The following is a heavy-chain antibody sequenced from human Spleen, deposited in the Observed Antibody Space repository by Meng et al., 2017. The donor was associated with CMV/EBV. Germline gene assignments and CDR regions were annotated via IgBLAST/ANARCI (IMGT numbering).Heavy chain of an antibody. J-gene: IGHJ6*02. D-gene: IGHD1-26*01. CDR2: FYYSGSP. V-gene: IGHV4-59*01. Sequence: GSLRLSCTVSGGSISSYYWNWIRQPPGKGLEWIGYFYYSGSPNYNPSLKSRVTISVDTSKNQFSLKLSSVTAADTAVYYCARGTEPALNYYYSGFDVWGQGTTVTVSS. CDR3: ARGTEPALNYYYSGFDV. CDR1: GGSISSYY.